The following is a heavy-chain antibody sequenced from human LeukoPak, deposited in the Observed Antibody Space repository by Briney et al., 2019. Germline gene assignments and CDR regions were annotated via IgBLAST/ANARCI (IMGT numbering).Heavy chain of an antibody. CDR3: ARHRSGGSQDDAFDI. Sequence: GGSLRLSCAASGFTFSRHWMSWVRQAPGKGLEWVADIKQDGSEKYYVDSVKGRFTISRQNAKKSLFLQMNSLRAEDTAVYYCARHRSGGSQDDAFDIWGQGTLVTVSS. J-gene: IGHJ3*02. D-gene: IGHD2-15*01. CDR2: IKQDGSEK. CDR1: GFTFSRHW. V-gene: IGHV3-7*01.